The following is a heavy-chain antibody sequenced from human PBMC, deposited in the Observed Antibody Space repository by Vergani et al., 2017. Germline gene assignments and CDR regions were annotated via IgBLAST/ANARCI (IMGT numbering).Heavy chain of an antibody. J-gene: IGHJ3*02. CDR1: GYTFTSYY. D-gene: IGHD2-8*01. V-gene: IGHV1-46*03. Sequence: QVQLVQSGAEVKKPGASVKVSCKASGYTFTSYYMHWVRQAPGQGLEWMGIINPSGGSTSYAQKFQGRVTMTRDTSTSTVYMELSSLRSEDTAVYYCARDVLNCTNGVCYFDAFDIWGQGTMVTVSS. CDR3: ARDVLNCTNGVCYFDAFDI. CDR2: INPSGGST.